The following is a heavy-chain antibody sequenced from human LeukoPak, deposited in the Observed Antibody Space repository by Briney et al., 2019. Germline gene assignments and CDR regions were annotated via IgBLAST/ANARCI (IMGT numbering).Heavy chain of an antibody. CDR2: MNPNSGNT. V-gene: IGHV1-8*03. CDR3: ARGRSYYDFWSGYYLVY. Sequence: ASVKVSCKASGYTFTSYDINWVRQATGQGLEWMGWMNPNSGNTGYAQKFQGRVTITRNTSISTAYMELSSLRSEDTAVYYCARGRSYYDFWSGYYLVYWGQGTLVTVSS. J-gene: IGHJ4*02. D-gene: IGHD3-3*01. CDR1: GYTFTSYD.